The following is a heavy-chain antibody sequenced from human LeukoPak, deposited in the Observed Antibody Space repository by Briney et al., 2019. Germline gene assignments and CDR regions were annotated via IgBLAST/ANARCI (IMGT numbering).Heavy chain of an antibody. CDR1: GYTFTGYY. V-gene: IGHV1-2*02. CDR3: ARGGLGGTYCSSTSCYKGAFDI. J-gene: IGHJ3*02. CDR2: INPNSGGT. D-gene: IGHD2-2*02. Sequence: GASVNVSCKASGYTFTGYYMHWVRQAAGQGVEWMGWINPNSGGTNYAQKSQGRVTMTRDTSISTAYMELSRLRSDDTAVYYCARGGLGGTYCSSTSCYKGAFDIWGQGTMVTVSS.